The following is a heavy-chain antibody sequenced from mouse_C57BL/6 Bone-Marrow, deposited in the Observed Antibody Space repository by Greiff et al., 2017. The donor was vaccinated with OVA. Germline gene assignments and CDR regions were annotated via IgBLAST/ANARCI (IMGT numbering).Heavy chain of an antibody. CDR2: INPNNGGT. CDR1: GYTFTDYY. D-gene: IGHD1-1*01. V-gene: IGHV1-26*01. CDR3: ARGVTTVVATTPYFDY. J-gene: IGHJ2*01. Sequence: VQLQQSGPELVKPGASVKISCKASGYTFTDYYMNWVKQSHGKSLEWIGDINPNNGGTSYNQKFKGKATLTVDKSSSTAYMELRSLTSEDSAVYYCARGVTTVVATTPYFDYWGQGTTLTVSS.